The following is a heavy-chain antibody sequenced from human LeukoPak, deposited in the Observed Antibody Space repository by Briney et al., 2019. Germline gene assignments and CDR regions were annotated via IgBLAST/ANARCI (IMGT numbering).Heavy chain of an antibody. CDR1: GFTFSSHG. D-gene: IGHD3-10*01. V-gene: IGHV3-33*01. Sequence: PGRSLRLSCAASGFTFSSHGMHWVRQAPGKGLEWVAVIWYDGSNKYYADSVKGRFTISRDNSKNTLYLQMNSLRAEDTAVYYCASSRGRPNDAFDIWGQGTMVTVSS. J-gene: IGHJ3*02. CDR3: ASSRGRPNDAFDI. CDR2: IWYDGSNK.